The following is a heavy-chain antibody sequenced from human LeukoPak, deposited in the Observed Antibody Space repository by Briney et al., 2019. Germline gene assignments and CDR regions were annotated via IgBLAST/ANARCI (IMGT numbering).Heavy chain of an antibody. D-gene: IGHD1-26*01. CDR1: GFTFSSYW. Sequence: GGSLRLSCAASGFTFSSYWMHWVRQAPGKGLVWVSRINSDGSSTSYADSVKGRFTISRDNAKNTLYLQMNSLRAEDTAVYYCAILPIVGATTRGFDYWGQGTLVTVSS. CDR2: INSDGSST. CDR3: AILPIVGATTRGFDY. V-gene: IGHV3-74*01. J-gene: IGHJ4*02.